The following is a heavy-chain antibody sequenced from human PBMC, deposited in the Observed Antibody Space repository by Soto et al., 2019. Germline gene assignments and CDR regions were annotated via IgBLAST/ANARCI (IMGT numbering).Heavy chain of an antibody. CDR2: IYYSGIT. CDR1: DGSISSYY. V-gene: IGHV4-59*01. D-gene: IGHD3-22*01. CDR3: ARDGYYYDSSGYYPD. Sequence: SETLSLTCTVSDGSISSYYWSWIRQPPGKVLEWIGYIYYSGITNYNPSLKSRVTISVDTSKYQFSLKLSSVTAADTAVYYCARDGYYYDSSGYYPDWGQGTLVTVSS. J-gene: IGHJ4*02.